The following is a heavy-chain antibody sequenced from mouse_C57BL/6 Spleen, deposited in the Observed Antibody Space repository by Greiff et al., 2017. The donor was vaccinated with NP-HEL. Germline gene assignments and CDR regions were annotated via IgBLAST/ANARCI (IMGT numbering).Heavy chain of an antibody. CDR3: ARRGLDYGWFAC. V-gene: IGHV1-69*01. CDR2: IDPSDSYT. J-gene: IGHJ3*01. CDR1: GYTFTSYW. Sequence: VQLQQPGAELVMPGASVKLSCKASGYTFTSYWMHWVKQRPGQGLEWIGEIDPSDSYTNYNQKFKGKSTMTVDKSSSTAYMQLSSLTSEDSAVYYCARRGLDYGWFACWGQGTLVTVSA. D-gene: IGHD1-1*02.